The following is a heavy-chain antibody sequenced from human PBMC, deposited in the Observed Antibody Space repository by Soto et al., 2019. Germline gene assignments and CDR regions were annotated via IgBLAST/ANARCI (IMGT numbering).Heavy chain of an antibody. J-gene: IGHJ4*02. CDR2: INHSGST. D-gene: IGHD2-8*02. CDR3: ARDKITGLFDY. CDR1: GGSFSGYY. V-gene: IGHV4-34*01. Sequence: QVQLQQWGAGLLKPSETLSLTCAVYGGSFSGYYWTWIRQPPGTGMEWIGEINHSGSTNYNPSLKCRDTISVDASMNQCSLKLTSVTAADTAVYYCARDKITGLFDYWGQGTLVTVSS.